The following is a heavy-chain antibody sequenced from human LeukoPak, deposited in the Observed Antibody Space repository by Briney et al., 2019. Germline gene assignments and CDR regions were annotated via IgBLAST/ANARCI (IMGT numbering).Heavy chain of an antibody. Sequence: GGSLRLSCAASGFTFSSYSMNWVCQAPGKGLEWVSSISSSSSYIYYADSVKGRFTISRDNAKNSLYLQMNSLRAEDTAVCYCARGGYCSSTSCYRDAFDIWGQGTMVTVSS. J-gene: IGHJ3*02. CDR2: ISSSSSYI. V-gene: IGHV3-21*01. D-gene: IGHD2-2*02. CDR1: GFTFSSYS. CDR3: ARGGYCSSTSCYRDAFDI.